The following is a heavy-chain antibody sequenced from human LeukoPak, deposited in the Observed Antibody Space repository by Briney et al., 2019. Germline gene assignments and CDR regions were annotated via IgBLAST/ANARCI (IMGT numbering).Heavy chain of an antibody. J-gene: IGHJ6*03. V-gene: IGHV4-61*02. CDR1: GGSISSGSYY. Sequence: SETLSLTCAVSGGSISSGSYYWSWIRQPAGKGLEWIGRIYTSGSTNYNPSLKSRVTISVDTSKNQFSLKLSSVTAADTAVYYCAREADSSSWYRSYYYYYMDVWGKGTTVTISS. D-gene: IGHD6-13*01. CDR3: AREADSSSWYRSYYYYYMDV. CDR2: IYTSGST.